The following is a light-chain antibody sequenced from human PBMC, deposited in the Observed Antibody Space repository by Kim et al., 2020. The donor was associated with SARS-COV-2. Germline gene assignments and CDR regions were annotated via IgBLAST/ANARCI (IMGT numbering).Light chain of an antibody. V-gene: IGLV3-1*01. CDR2: QDN. CDR3: QAWDSSTAV. J-gene: IGLJ2*01. CDR1: KLGDKY. Sequence: SYELTQPPSVYVSPGQTATITCSGDKLGDKYACWYQQKPGQSPVLVIYQDNRRPSGIPERFSGSNSGNTAALTISGTQAMDEADYYCQAWDSSTAVFGGGTQLTVL.